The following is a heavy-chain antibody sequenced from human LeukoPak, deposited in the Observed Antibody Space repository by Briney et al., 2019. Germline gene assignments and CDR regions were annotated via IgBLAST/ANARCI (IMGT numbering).Heavy chain of an antibody. V-gene: IGHV4-4*07. CDR2: ISTSGTT. J-gene: IGHJ4*02. Sequence: SETLSLTCSVSSGSFTTCYGSWLRQSGGEGLEWIGHISTSGTTTYNPSLKSRVTMSVDTSKNQFSLTLTSVTAADTAVYYCAREATVVDATISGGQGTLATVSS. CDR1: SGSFTTCY. D-gene: IGHD5-12*01. CDR3: AREATVVDATIS.